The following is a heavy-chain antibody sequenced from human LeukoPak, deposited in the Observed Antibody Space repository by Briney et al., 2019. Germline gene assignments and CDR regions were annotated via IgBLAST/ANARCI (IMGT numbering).Heavy chain of an antibody. CDR2: ISSSSYI. D-gene: IGHD5-24*01. Sequence: PGGSLRLSCAASGFTFSSYSMNWVRQAPGKGLEWVSSISSSSYIYYADSVKGRFTISRDNAKNSLYLQMNSLRAEDTAVYYCARGDGYNSDAFDIWGQGTMVTVSS. CDR3: ARGDGYNSDAFDI. J-gene: IGHJ3*02. CDR1: GFTFSSYS. V-gene: IGHV3-21*01.